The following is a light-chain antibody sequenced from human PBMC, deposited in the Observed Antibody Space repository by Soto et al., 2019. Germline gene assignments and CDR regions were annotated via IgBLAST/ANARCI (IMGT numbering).Light chain of an antibody. Sequence: DVVLTQSPISLPVTLGQTASISCRSSQSLVDSDGNTYMYWLQQRPGQSPRRLTYKVSNRDSEAPYRYSGGGSGTDFTLKISRVEAEDVVVYYCMQPTLWPPITFGQGTRLQIK. V-gene: IGKV2-30*01. CDR1: QSLVDSDGNTY. CDR3: MQPTLWPPIT. J-gene: IGKJ5*01. CDR2: KVS.